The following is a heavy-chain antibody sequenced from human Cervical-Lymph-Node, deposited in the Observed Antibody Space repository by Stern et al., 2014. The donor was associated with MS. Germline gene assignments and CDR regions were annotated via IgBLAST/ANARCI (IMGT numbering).Heavy chain of an antibody. D-gene: IGHD3-3*01. CDR2: IIPIFGTT. CDR3: ARHGDYDYYLDY. Sequence: QLVQSGAEVKKPGSSVKVSCKASGGTFSSYAFSWVRQAPGQGLEWMGGIIPIFGTTNYAQKFHGRVTIIADESTSTAYMELSRLSSEDTAVYYCARHGDYDYYLDYWGQGTLVTVSS. V-gene: IGHV1-69*01. J-gene: IGHJ4*02. CDR1: GGTFSSYA.